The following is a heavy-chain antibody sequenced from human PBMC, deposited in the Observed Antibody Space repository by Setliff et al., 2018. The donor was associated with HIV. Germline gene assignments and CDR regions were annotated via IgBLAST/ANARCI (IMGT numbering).Heavy chain of an antibody. Sequence: SETLSLTCDVSGFSITSGYYWGWIRQPPGKGLNWIGNIYHDGSTFFSPSLRRRVSLSVDTSKNHFSLKMTSVTAADTAVYYCARRTVAPIGTFFDSWGQGTLVTVSS. D-gene: IGHD2-15*01. J-gene: IGHJ4*02. CDR3: ARRTVAPIGTFFDS. CDR1: GFSITSGYY. V-gene: IGHV4-38-2*01. CDR2: IYHDGST.